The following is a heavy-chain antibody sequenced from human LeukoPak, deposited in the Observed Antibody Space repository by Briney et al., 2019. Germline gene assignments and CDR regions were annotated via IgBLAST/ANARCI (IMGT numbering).Heavy chain of an antibody. J-gene: IGHJ5*02. D-gene: IGHD3-10*01. CDR3: ARDLRDYYGSGPINWFDP. CDR1: GFTFSSYA. CDR2: ISYDGSNK. V-gene: IGHV3-30*04. Sequence: GRSLRLSCAASGFTFSSYAMHWVRQAPGKGLEWVAVISYDGSNKYYADSVKGRFTISRDNSKDTLYPQMNSLRAEDTAVYYCARDLRDYYGSGPINWFDPWGQGTLVTVSS.